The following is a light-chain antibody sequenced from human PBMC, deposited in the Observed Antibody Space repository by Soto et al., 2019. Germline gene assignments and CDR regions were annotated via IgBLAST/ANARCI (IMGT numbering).Light chain of an antibody. CDR1: QNIRTN. Sequence: IVMRHSPATLSVSPGERATFSCRASQNIRTNLAWYQQKPGQVPRLLTYGASTRATGVPARFSGSGSGTEFILTISSLQPEDFATYSCQQAISIPLTFSGGTRWIS. CDR3: QQAISIPLT. J-gene: IGKJ4*01. CDR2: GAS. V-gene: IGKV3-15*01.